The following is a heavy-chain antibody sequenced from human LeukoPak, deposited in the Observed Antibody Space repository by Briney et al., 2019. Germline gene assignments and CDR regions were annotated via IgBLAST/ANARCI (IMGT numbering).Heavy chain of an antibody. CDR1: GFTFSTYT. CDR2: ISYDGSNI. Sequence: GGSLRLSCAASGFTFSTYTMHWVRQAPGKGLEWVAVISYDGSNIHYADSVKGRFTISRDNSKNTLYLQMNSLRAEDTAVYYCARGGRGSAAVVAPRSFDIWGQGTMVTVSS. J-gene: IGHJ3*02. CDR3: ARGGRGSAAVVAPRSFDI. D-gene: IGHD3-22*01. V-gene: IGHV3-30-3*01.